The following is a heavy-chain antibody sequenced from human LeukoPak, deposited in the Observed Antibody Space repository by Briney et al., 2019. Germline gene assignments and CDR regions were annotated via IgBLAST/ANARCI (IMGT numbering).Heavy chain of an antibody. J-gene: IGHJ4*02. CDR3: GTGMATYSGSYYFDY. CDR2: IYPGDSDT. D-gene: IGHD1-26*01. Sequence: KYGESLKSSCKGSGYSFTSYWIVWVRPMPRKYLYSMMIIYPGDSDTIYSPSFQGHVTLSADKSISTAYLQWSTMNASHNATYYCGTGMATYSGSYYFDYWGQGTLVQVS. V-gene: IGHV5-51*01. CDR1: GYSFTSYW.